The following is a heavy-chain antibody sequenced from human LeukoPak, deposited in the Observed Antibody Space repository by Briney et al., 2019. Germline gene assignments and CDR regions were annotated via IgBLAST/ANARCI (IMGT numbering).Heavy chain of an antibody. Sequence: PGGSLRLSRAASGFTFDDYAMHWVRHAPGKGLEWVSLISWDGGSTYYADSVKGRFTISRDNSKNSLYLQMNSLRAEDTALYYCAKGSSRNYFDYWGQGTLVTVSS. V-gene: IGHV3-43D*03. CDR1: GFTFDDYA. D-gene: IGHD1-14*01. CDR2: ISWDGGST. J-gene: IGHJ4*02. CDR3: AKGSSRNYFDY.